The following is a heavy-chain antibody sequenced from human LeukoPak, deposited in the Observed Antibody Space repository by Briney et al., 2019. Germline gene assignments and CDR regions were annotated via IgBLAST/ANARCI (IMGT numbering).Heavy chain of an antibody. V-gene: IGHV1-18*01. CDR2: ISVYNGNT. Sequence: GASVKVSCKASGYTFSSYGISWVRQAPGQGLEWMGWISVYNGNTNYEQKLQGRVTMTTDTSTSTAYMELNSLRSDDTAVYFCAREWNQKNYFDYWGQGTLVTVSS. J-gene: IGHJ4*02. D-gene: IGHD1-14*01. CDR1: GYTFSSYG. CDR3: AREWNQKNYFDY.